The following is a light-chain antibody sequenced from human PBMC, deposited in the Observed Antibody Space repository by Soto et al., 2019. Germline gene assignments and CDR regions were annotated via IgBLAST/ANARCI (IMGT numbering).Light chain of an antibody. V-gene: IGKV1-8*01. CDR3: QLYYSYPWT. Sequence: AIRMTQSPSSLSASTGDRVTITCRASQGISSYLAWYQQKPGKAPKLLIYAASTLQSGVPSRFSGSGSGTDFTLTISCLQSEDFATYYCQLYYSYPWTLGQGTKVDI. CDR2: AAS. J-gene: IGKJ1*01. CDR1: QGISSY.